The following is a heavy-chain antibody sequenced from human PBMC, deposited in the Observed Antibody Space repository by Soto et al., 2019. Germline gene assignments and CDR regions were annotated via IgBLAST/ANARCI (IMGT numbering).Heavy chain of an antibody. CDR2: INHSGST. Sequence: PSETLSLTCAVYGGSFSGYYWSWIRQPPGKGLEWIGEINHSGSTNYNPSLKSRVTISVDTSKNQFSLKLSSVTAADTAVYYCARASYDILTRYYYGMDVWGQGTTVT. V-gene: IGHV4-34*01. J-gene: IGHJ6*02. CDR3: ARASYDILTRYYYGMDV. CDR1: GGSFSGYY. D-gene: IGHD3-9*01.